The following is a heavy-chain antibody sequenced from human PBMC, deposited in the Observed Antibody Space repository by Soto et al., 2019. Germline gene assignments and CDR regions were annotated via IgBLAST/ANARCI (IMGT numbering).Heavy chain of an antibody. J-gene: IGHJ4*02. Sequence: GESLRLSCAASGFTFSSYAMSWVRQAPGKGLEWVSAISGSGGSTYYADSVKGRFTISRDNSKNTLYLQMNSLRAEDTAVYYCAKDQRWRTTVNFDYWGQGTLVTVSS. CDR3: AKDQRWRTTVNFDY. CDR1: GFTFSSYA. D-gene: IGHD4-4*01. CDR2: ISGSGGST. V-gene: IGHV3-23*01.